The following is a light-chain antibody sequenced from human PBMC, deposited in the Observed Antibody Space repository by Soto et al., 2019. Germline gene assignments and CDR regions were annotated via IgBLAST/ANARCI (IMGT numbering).Light chain of an antibody. Sequence: QSVLTQPPSASGTPGQRVTISCSGSNSNIGSNTVNWYQQFPGAAPKLLVYSSNLRPSGVHDRFSGSKSGTSASLAISGLQSEDESDYYCAAWDGSLNGVVFGGGTKLTVL. CDR2: SSN. CDR3: AAWDGSLNGVV. V-gene: IGLV1-44*01. J-gene: IGLJ3*02. CDR1: NSNIGSNT.